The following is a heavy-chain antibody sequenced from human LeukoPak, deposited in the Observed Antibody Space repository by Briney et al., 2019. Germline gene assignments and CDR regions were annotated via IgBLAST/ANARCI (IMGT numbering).Heavy chain of an antibody. CDR3: ARHGLGNYGAFGI. CDR1: GGSISSTSYY. Sequence: PSETLSLTCTVSGGSISSTSYYWGWIRQPPGKGLEWIGSIYYTGSNYYNPSLKSRVTISVDTSKNQFSLKLSSVTAADTAVYYCARHGLGNYGAFGIWGQGTMVTVSS. CDR2: IYYTGSN. V-gene: IGHV4-39*01. J-gene: IGHJ3*02. D-gene: IGHD4-17*01.